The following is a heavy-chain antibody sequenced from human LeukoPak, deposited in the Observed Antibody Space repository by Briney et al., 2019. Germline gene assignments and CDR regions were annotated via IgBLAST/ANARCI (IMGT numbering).Heavy chain of an antibody. D-gene: IGHD3-10*01. CDR2: ISPSGDIT. V-gene: IGHV3-21*01. CDR1: GFTFSSYS. Sequence: GGSLRLSCAASGFTFSSYSMNWVRQAPGKGLEWVSGISPSGDITYYADSVKGRFTISRDNAKNSLYLQMNSLRAEDTAVYYCARGYGSGSSHIDYWGQGTLVTVSS. J-gene: IGHJ4*02. CDR3: ARGYGSGSSHIDY.